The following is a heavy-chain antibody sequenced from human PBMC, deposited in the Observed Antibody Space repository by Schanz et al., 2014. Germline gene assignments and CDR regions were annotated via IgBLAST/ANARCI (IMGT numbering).Heavy chain of an antibody. J-gene: IGHJ4*02. CDR1: GFNVSKSY. CDR2: IYKSGSA. V-gene: IGHV3-66*01. D-gene: IGHD3-10*01. Sequence: EVQLLESGGTVVQPGGSLRLSCVASGFNVSKSYVSWVRQAPGKGLEWVSLIYKSGSAFYADSVKGRFTISRDNSKNTLYLQMNSLRAEDTAVYYCAKDQGSYGSGSYSYFDYWGQGTLATVSS. CDR3: AKDQGSYGSGSYSYFDY.